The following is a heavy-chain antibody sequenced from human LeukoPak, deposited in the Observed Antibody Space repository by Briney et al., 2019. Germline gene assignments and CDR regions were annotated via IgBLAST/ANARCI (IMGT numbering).Heavy chain of an antibody. Sequence: GGSLRLSCAASGFTFSSYWMHWVRQAPGKGLVWVSRTSGGGSTTRYADSVKGRFTISRDNAKNTLFLQMSSLRAEDTAVYYCARDNNWNYPDYWGQGTLVTVSS. J-gene: IGHJ4*02. D-gene: IGHD1-7*01. CDR3: ARDNNWNYPDY. V-gene: IGHV3-74*01. CDR1: GFTFSSYW. CDR2: TSGGGSTT.